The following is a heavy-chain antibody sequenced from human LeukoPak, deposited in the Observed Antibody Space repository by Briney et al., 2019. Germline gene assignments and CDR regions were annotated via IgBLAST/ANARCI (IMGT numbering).Heavy chain of an antibody. Sequence: SETLSLTCAVDGGSFSGYYWSWIRQPPGKGLEWIGEINHSGSTNYNPSLKSRVTISVDTSKNQFSLKLSSVTAADTAVYYCASTAAAVRGFDPWGQGTLVTVSS. J-gene: IGHJ5*02. V-gene: IGHV4-34*01. D-gene: IGHD6-13*01. CDR2: INHSGST. CDR3: ASTAAAVRGFDP. CDR1: GGSFSGYY.